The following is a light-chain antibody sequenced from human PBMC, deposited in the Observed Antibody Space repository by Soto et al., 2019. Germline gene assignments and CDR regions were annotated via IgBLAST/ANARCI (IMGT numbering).Light chain of an antibody. Sequence: QSVLTQPASVSGSLGQSITISCTGTTRDIAGYNYISWYQQLPGKAPKLMIYQVTTRPSGISNRFSGSKSGNTASLTISGLQAEDEADYYRTSFSSSTSLYVFGTGTKVTVL. CDR1: TRDIAGYNY. CDR3: TSFSSSTSLYV. J-gene: IGLJ1*01. V-gene: IGLV2-14*01. CDR2: QVT.